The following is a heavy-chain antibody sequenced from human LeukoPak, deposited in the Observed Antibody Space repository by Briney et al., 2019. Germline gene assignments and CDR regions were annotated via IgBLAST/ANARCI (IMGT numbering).Heavy chain of an antibody. CDR3: ARQPPDTASFDY. J-gene: IGHJ4*02. V-gene: IGHV4-34*01. Sequence: SETLSLTCSVHSGSFSGYYWSWIRQRPGKGLEWIGEINHRVGTNYNPSIKSRVTMSLDTSKNHFSLKLSSVTAADTAVYFCARQPPDTASFDYWGQRTLVTVSS. D-gene: IGHD2-2*02. CDR1: SGSFSGYY. CDR2: INHRVGT.